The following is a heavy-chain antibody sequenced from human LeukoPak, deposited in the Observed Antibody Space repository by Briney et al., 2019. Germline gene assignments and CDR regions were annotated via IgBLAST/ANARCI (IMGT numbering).Heavy chain of an antibody. Sequence: GGSLRLSCAASGFTFSSYGMHWVRQAPGKGLEWVAVIWYDGSNKYYADSVKGRSTISRDNSKNTLYLQMNSLRAEDTAVYYCAREVSSWYGVDKGHFDYWGQGTLVTVSS. V-gene: IGHV3-33*01. D-gene: IGHD6-13*01. CDR1: GFTFSSYG. J-gene: IGHJ4*02. CDR2: IWYDGSNK. CDR3: AREVSSWYGVDKGHFDY.